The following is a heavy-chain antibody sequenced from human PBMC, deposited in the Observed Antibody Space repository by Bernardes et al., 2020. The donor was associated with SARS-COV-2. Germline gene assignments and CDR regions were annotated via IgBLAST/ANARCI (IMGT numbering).Heavy chain of an antibody. J-gene: IGHJ4*02. CDR3: AKDWVDEYGGIDY. Sequence: GGSRRLSCAASGFTFRSYAMTWVRQAPGKGLEWVSTISDSGGSTYYADSVKGRFTISRDNSKNSLYLQMNTLRAEDTAVYYCAKDWVDEYGGIDYWGQGTLVTVSS. V-gene: IGHV3-23*01. CDR2: ISDSGGST. D-gene: IGHD4-17*01. CDR1: GFTFRSYA.